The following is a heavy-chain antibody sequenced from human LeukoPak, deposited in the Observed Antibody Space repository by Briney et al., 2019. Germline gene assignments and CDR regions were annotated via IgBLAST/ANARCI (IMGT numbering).Heavy chain of an antibody. D-gene: IGHD2-2*01. CDR1: GLTFSSYA. Sequence: PGGSLRLSCAASGLTFSSYAMHWVRQAPGKGLEWVSSVSPGGVSPNHADSVKGRFTVSRDDSLNTLYLQMNSLRVDDTAVYYCAKRIDIAVVPEAATHQAFDVWGQGTMVTVSS. CDR2: VSPGGVSP. J-gene: IGHJ3*01. V-gene: IGHV3-23*01. CDR3: AKRIDIAVVPEAATHQAFDV.